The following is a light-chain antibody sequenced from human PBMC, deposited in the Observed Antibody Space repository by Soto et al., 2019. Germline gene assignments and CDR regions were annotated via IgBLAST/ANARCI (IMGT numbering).Light chain of an antibody. CDR1: SSDVGSYNL. Sequence: QSALTQPASVSGSPGQSITISCTGTSSDVGSYNLVSWYQQHPGKAPKLMIYEGSKRPSGVSNRFSGSKSGNTASLPISGLQAEDAADYYCCSYAGSSTSVVFGGGTKVTVL. J-gene: IGLJ2*01. CDR3: CSYAGSSTSVV. V-gene: IGLV2-23*01. CDR2: EGS.